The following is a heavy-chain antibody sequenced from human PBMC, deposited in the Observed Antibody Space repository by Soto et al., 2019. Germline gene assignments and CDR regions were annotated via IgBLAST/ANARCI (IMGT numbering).Heavy chain of an antibody. D-gene: IGHD1-20*01. V-gene: IGHV4-34*01. J-gene: IGHJ3*02. CDR1: GGSFSGYY. CDR3: ARSYNWNDSDAFDI. CDR2: INHSGST. Sequence: SETLSLTCAVYGGSFSGYYWSWIRQPPGKGLEWIGEINHSGSTNYNPSLKSRVTISVDTSKNQFSLKLSSVTAADTAVYYCARSYNWNDSDAFDIWGQGTMVTVSS.